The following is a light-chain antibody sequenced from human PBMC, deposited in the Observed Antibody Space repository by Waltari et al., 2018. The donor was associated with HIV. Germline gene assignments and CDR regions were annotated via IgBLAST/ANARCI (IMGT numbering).Light chain of an antibody. V-gene: IGKV1-39*01. J-gene: IGKJ2*03. CDR2: ATA. CDR3: QQSYATPRS. CDR1: QSIKRN. Sequence: DIQMTQSPSSLSASIGDRFTITCRASQSIKRNLNWFQQKSGKAPNILIYATATLQNGVPSRFSGSGSETNFTLTITRLQPEDFATYYCQQSYATPRSFGQGTKL.